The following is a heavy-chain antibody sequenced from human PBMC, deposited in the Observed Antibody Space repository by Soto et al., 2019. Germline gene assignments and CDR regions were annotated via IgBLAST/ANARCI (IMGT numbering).Heavy chain of an antibody. Sequence: QVQLVQSGAEVKKPGSSVKVSCKASGGTFSSYAISWVRQAPGQGLEWMGGIIPIFGTANYAQKFQGRVTITADEXXSXAXXELSSLRSEDTAVYYCARYSSGWYVGWGRWSYFDYWGQGTLVTVSS. CDR2: IIPIFGTA. V-gene: IGHV1-69*12. D-gene: IGHD6-19*01. J-gene: IGHJ4*02. CDR1: GGTFSSYA. CDR3: ARYSSGWYVGWGRWSYFDY.